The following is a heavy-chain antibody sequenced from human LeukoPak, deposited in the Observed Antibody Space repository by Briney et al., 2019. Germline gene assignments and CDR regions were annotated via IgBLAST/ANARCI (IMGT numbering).Heavy chain of an antibody. J-gene: IGHJ5*02. V-gene: IGHV3-20*04. Sequence: SGGSLRLSCAASGFIFDDYGMSWVRQAPGKGLEWVSGINWNGGSTGYADSVKGRFTISRDNAKNSLYLQMNSLRAEDTALYYSKRTPGTVTTWGQGSLVTVSS. CDR1: GFIFDDYG. CDR2: INWNGGST. CDR3: KRTPGTVTT. D-gene: IGHD4-17*01.